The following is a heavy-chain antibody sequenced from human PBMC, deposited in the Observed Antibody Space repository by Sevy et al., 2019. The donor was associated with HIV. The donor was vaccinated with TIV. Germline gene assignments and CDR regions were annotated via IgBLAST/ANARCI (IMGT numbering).Heavy chain of an antibody. CDR1: GGTFSSYA. CDR2: IIPIFGTA. CDR3: ARDRSGTYWFDP. D-gene: IGHD1-1*01. V-gene: IGHV1-69*13. J-gene: IGHJ5*02. Sequence: ASVKVSCKASGGTFSSYAISWVRQAPGQGLEWMGGIIPIFGTANYAQKFQGRVTITADESTSTAYMELSSLRSEDTAVYYCARDRSGTYWFDPWGQGTLVTVSS.